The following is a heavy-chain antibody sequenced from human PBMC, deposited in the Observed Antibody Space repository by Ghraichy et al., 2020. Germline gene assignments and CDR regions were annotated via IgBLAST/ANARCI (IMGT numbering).Heavy chain of an antibody. CDR1: GGTFSSYA. J-gene: IGHJ4*02. V-gene: IGHV1-69*04. CDR2: IIPILGIA. D-gene: IGHD3-10*01. Sequence: SVKVSCKASGGTFSSYAISWVRQAPGQGLEWMGRIIPILGIANYAQKFQGRVTITADKSTSTAYMELSSLRSEDTAVYYCARMYYYGSGSYWHFDYWGQGTLVTVSS. CDR3: ARMYYYGSGSYWHFDY.